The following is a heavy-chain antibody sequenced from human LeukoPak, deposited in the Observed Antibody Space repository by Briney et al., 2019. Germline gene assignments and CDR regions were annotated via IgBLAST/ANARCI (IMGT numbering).Heavy chain of an antibody. CDR3: ASDPDYGDYSPFDY. V-gene: IGHV3-21*01. CDR2: ISSSSSYI. J-gene: IGHJ4*02. D-gene: IGHD4-17*01. Sequence: GGSLRLSCAASGFTFSSYSMNWVSQAPGKGLEWVSSISSSSSYIYYADSVKGRFTISRDNAKNSLYLQMNSLRAEDTAVYYCASDPDYGDYSPFDYWGQGTLVTVSS. CDR1: GFTFSSYS.